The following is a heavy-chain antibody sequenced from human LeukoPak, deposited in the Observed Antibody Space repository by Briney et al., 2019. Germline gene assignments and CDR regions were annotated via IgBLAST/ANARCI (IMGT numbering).Heavy chain of an antibody. J-gene: IGHJ4*02. CDR3: ARDSLYGGNSLDY. V-gene: IGHV3-64*01. CDR2: ISSNGGST. Sequence: GGSLRLSCAASGFTFSSYAMHWARQAPGKGLEYVSAISSNGGSTYYANSVKGRFTISRDNSKNTLYLQMGSLRAEDMAVYYCARDSLYGGNSLDYWGQGTLVTVSS. CDR1: GFTFSSYA. D-gene: IGHD4-23*01.